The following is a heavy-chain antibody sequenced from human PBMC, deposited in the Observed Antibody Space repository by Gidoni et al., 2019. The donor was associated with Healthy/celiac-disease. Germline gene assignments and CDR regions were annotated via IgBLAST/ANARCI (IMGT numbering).Heavy chain of an antibody. J-gene: IGHJ6*02. V-gene: IGHV3-21*01. CDR2: ISSSSSYI. CDR3: ASFGPEGENLDYYYYYGMDV. D-gene: IGHD3-16*01. Sequence: EVQLVESGGGLVKPGGSLSLSCAASGFTFSSYSMNWVRQAQGKGLEWVSSISSSSSYIYYADSVKGRFTISRDNAKNSLYLQMNSLRAEDTAVYYCASFGPEGENLDYYYYYGMDVWGQGTTVTVSS. CDR1: GFTFSSYS.